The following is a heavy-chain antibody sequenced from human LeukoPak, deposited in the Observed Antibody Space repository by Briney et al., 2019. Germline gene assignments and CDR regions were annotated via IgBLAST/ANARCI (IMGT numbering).Heavy chain of an antibody. J-gene: IGHJ4*02. CDR1: GFTFSSYW. V-gene: IGHV3-7*01. CDR3: ARETGAHWGSSPFDY. D-gene: IGHD7-27*01. Sequence: GGSLRLSCAASGFTFSSYWMSWVRQAPGKGLEWVANIKQDGSEKYYVDSVKGRFTISRDNAKNSLYLQMNSLRAEDTAVYYCARETGAHWGSSPFDYWGQGTLVTVSS. CDR2: IKQDGSEK.